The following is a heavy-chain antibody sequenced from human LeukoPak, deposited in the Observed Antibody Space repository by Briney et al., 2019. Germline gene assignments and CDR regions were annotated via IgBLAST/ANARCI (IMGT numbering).Heavy chain of an antibody. J-gene: IGHJ4*02. CDR2: ISAYNGDT. CDR1: GYTFTSYG. Sequence: ASVKVSCKASGYTFTSYGISWVRQAPGQGLEWMGWISAYNGDTNYAQKLQGRVTMTTDTSTSTAYMELRSLRSDDTAVYYCARGRAYSSGWSGVDYWGQGTLVTVSS. CDR3: ARGRAYSSGWSGVDY. D-gene: IGHD6-19*01. V-gene: IGHV1-18*01.